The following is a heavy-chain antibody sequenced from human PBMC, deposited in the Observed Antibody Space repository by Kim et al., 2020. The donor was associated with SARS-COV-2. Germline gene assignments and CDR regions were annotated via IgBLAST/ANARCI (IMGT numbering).Heavy chain of an antibody. J-gene: IGHJ4*01. CDR1: GASISKYF. CDR3: ARGGEGDTAYYFDY. V-gene: IGHV4-59*01. Sequence: SETLSLTCNVSGASISKYFWHWIRQPPGKGLEWIGYIADSGNTKYSPSFKSRVTISADMSENQLSLKVTSVTAADKAVYYCARGGEGDTAYYFDYWG. CDR2: IADSGNT. D-gene: IGHD2-21*02.